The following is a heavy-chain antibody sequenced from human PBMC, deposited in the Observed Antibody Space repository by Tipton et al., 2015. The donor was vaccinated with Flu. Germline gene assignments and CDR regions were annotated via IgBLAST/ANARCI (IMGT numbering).Heavy chain of an antibody. J-gene: IGHJ1*01. CDR3: AKDSYGGNSRVGYFQH. CDR1: GFTFSSYA. V-gene: IGHV3-23*01. Sequence: SLRLSCAASGFTFSSYAMSWVRQAPGKGLEWVSAISGSGGSTYYADSVKGRFTISRDNSKNTLYLQMNSLRAEDTAVYYCAKDSYGGNSRVGYFQHWGQGTLVTVSS. CDR2: ISGSGGST. D-gene: IGHD4-23*01.